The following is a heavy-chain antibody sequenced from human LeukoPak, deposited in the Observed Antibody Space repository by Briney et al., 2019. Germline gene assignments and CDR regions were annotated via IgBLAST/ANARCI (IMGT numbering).Heavy chain of an antibody. J-gene: IGHJ2*01. Sequence: GGSLRLSCAASGFTFSNNWMSWVRQAPGKRLEWGDNINQDGSEKYYVDSVKGRFTISRDNSKNSLYLQMSSLRAEDTAVYYCAREERDGYNYYWYFDLWGRGTLVTVSS. V-gene: IGHV3-7*01. CDR3: AREERDGYNYYWYFDL. D-gene: IGHD5-24*01. CDR1: GFTFSNNW. CDR2: INQDGSEK.